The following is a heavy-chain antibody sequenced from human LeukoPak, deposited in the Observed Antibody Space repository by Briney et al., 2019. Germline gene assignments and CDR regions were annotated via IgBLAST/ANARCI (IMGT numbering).Heavy chain of an antibody. V-gene: IGHV1-2*06. D-gene: IGHD3-3*01. CDR2: INPSSGGT. CDR3: RLFHTPIFDL. Sequence: ASVKVSCKASGYSFNGVYIHWVRQAPGQGLEWMERINPSSGGTNYAQNFQGRVTMAWDTSISTAYLDLSRLTSYDTAVYYCRLFHTPIFDLWGQGTMVTVSS. CDR1: GYSFNGVY. J-gene: IGHJ3*01.